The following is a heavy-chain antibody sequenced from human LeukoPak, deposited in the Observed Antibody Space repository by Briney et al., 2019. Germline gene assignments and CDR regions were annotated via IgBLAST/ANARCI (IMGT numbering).Heavy chain of an antibody. CDR1: GYTFTSYG. D-gene: IGHD2-8*01. CDR2: ISAYNGNT. Sequence: ASVKASCKASGYTFTSYGISWVRQAPGQGLEWMGWISAYNGNTNYAQKLQGRVTMTTDTSTSTAYMELRSLRSDDTAVYYCARVLPLMVYAIPDYWGQGTLVTVSS. J-gene: IGHJ4*02. V-gene: IGHV1-18*01. CDR3: ARVLPLMVYAIPDY.